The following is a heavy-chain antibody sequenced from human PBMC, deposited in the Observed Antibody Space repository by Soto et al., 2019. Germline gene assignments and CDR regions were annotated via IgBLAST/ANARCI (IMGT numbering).Heavy chain of an antibody. CDR3: AKTTDGWFSAFEI. V-gene: IGHV3-23*01. CDR2: ISGSGTTA. J-gene: IGHJ3*02. CDR1: GFVCSSYA. D-gene: IGHD6-19*01. Sequence: EVQLLESGGGLVQPGGSLRLSCAASGFVCSSYAMSWVRQAPGKGLEWVSAISGSGTTAYYADSVKGRFIFSGDNPKNTMYLQMNSLRAEDTAVYFCAKTTDGWFSAFEIWGQGTVVTVSS.